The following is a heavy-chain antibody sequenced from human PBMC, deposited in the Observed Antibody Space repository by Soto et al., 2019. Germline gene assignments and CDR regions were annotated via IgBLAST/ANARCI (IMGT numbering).Heavy chain of an antibody. CDR2: INAGNGNT. V-gene: IGHV1-3*01. CDR1: GYTFTSYA. D-gene: IGHD3-3*01. Sequence: ASVKVSCKASGYTFTSYAMHWVRQAPGQRLEWMGWINAGNGNTKYSQKFQGRVTITRDTSASTAYMELSSLRSEDTAVYYCARDYGLRFLDWLLFDYWGQGTLVTVS. CDR3: ARDYGLRFLDWLLFDY. J-gene: IGHJ4*02.